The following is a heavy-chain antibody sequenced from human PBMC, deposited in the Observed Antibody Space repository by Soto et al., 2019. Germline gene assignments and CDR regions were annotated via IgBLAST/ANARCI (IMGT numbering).Heavy chain of an antibody. CDR2: INPSGGST. Sequence: XSVKVSCKASVYTFTSYYMHWVRQAPGQGLEWMGIINPSGGSTSYAQKFQGRVTMTRDTSTSTVYMELSSLRSEDTAVYYCARAIAYCGGDCYSVYFDYWGQGTLVTVSS. D-gene: IGHD2-21*02. J-gene: IGHJ4*02. CDR1: VYTFTSYY. CDR3: ARAIAYCGGDCYSVYFDY. V-gene: IGHV1-46*01.